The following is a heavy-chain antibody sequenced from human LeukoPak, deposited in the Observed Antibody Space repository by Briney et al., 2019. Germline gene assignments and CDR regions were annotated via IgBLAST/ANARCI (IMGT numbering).Heavy chain of an antibody. CDR3: ARDGPAAGSFDY. J-gene: IGHJ4*02. Sequence: GGSLRLSCAASGCTFSDYYMSWIRQAPGQGLELVSYISSCGSTIYYADSVKGRFTISRDNAKNSLYLQMNSLRAEDTAVYYCARDGPAAGSFDYWGQGTLVTVSS. CDR1: GCTFSDYY. V-gene: IGHV3-11*01. CDR2: ISSCGSTI. D-gene: IGHD6-13*01.